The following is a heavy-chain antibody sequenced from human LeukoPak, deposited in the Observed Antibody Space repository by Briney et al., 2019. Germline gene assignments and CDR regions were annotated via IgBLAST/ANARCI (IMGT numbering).Heavy chain of an antibody. Sequence: GGSLRLSCAASEFIFSTYSMHWVRQVPGKGLEWVAIISYDGTNKYYADSVRGRFTISRDNSKNTLYLQMNSLRVEDTAVYYCAKDLFLWYFDLWGRGTLVTVSS. J-gene: IGHJ2*01. V-gene: IGHV3-30-3*01. CDR2: ISYDGTNK. CDR1: EFIFSTYS. D-gene: IGHD2-21*01. CDR3: AKDLFLWYFDL.